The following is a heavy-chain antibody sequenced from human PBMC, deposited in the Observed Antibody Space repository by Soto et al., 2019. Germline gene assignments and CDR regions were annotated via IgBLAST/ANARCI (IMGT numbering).Heavy chain of an antibody. CDR2: ISYSGST. V-gene: IGHV4-39*07. CDR3: AKSPGMYYYDSSGYYHYDY. Sequence: SETLSLTCTVSGGSISSDSYYWGWIRQSPEKGLEWIASISYSGSTVYNPSLTSRVTVSLDTSKNQFSLTLNSVTAADTAVYYCAKSPGMYYYDSSGYYHYDYWGQGTLVTVSS. D-gene: IGHD3-22*01. J-gene: IGHJ4*02. CDR1: GGSISSDSYY.